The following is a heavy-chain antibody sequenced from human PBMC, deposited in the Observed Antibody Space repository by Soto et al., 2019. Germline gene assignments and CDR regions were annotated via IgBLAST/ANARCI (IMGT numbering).Heavy chain of an antibody. D-gene: IGHD2-2*01. V-gene: IGHV4-30-4*01. CDR2: IYYSGST. CDR3: ARYYCTSTSCFLFDY. CDR1: GGSITSSDYY. J-gene: IGHJ4*02. Sequence: PSETLSLTCTVSGGSITSSDYYWSWFRQPPGKGLEWIGYIYYSGSTYYTPSLKSRLTISVDTSKNQFPLKLSSVTAADTAVYYCARYYCTSTSCFLFDYWGQGTLVTVSS.